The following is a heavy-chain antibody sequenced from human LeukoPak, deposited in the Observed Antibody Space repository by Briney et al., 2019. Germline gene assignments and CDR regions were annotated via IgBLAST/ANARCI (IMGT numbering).Heavy chain of an antibody. D-gene: IGHD2-2*02. V-gene: IGHV3-30*17. Sequence: GGSLRLSCAVSEFTFSNYAMRWVRQPPGKGLEWVAVISYDGSNKYYADSVKGRFTISRDNSKNTLYLQMNSLRAEDTAVYYCARDPHRYQLLYGGWFDPWGQGTLVTVSS. J-gene: IGHJ5*02. CDR2: ISYDGSNK. CDR1: EFTFSNYA. CDR3: ARDPHRYQLLYGGWFDP.